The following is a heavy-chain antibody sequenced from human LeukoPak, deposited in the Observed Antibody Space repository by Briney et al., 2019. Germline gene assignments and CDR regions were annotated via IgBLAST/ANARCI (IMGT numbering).Heavy chain of an antibody. CDR1: GFTFSSYG. CDR2: ISYDGSNK. CDR3: ARTSLVRGVPLGGYFDY. J-gene: IGHJ4*02. D-gene: IGHD3-10*01. V-gene: IGHV3-30*03. Sequence: GGSLRLSCAASGFTFSSYGMHWVRQAPGKGLEWVAVISYDGSNKYYADSVKGRFTISRDNSKNTLYLQMNSLRAEDTAVYYCARTSLVRGVPLGGYFDYWGQGTLVTVSS.